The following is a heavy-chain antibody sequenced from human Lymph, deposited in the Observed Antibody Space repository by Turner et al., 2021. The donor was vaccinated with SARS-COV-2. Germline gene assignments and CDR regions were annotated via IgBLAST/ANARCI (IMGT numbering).Heavy chain of an antibody. Sequence: QVQLQESGPGLVKPSQTLSLTCTVSGGSISSCDQYWSWIPPPPGKGLEWIGYIYYSGSSYYNPSLKSRVTISVDTSKNQFSLKLSSVTAADTAVYYCARVRYNSSWYFGVNDPSPRYYFDYWGQGTLVTVSS. J-gene: IGHJ4*02. D-gene: IGHD6-13*01. CDR2: IYYSGSS. V-gene: IGHV4-30-4*01. CDR1: GGSISSCDQY. CDR3: ARVRYNSSWYFGVNDPSPRYYFDY.